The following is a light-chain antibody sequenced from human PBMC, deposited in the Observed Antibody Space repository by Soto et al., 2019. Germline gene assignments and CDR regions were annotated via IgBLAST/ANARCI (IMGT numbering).Light chain of an antibody. CDR2: VGS. J-gene: IGKJ4*01. CDR3: QQTYTSPFP. V-gene: IGKV1-39*01. Sequence: DIPMTQSPSSLSASVGDRVTITCRASQSISRYLSWYQQKPGKAPTRLIYVGSNLQSGVPSRCSGSGSGTDFTLNISSLQPEYFATYFCQQTYTSPFPVGGGTKV. CDR1: QSISRY.